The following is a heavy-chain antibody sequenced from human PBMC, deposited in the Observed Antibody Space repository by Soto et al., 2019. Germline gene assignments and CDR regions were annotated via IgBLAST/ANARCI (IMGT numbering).Heavy chain of an antibody. Sequence: GGSLRLSCTASGFTFGDYSMSWFRQAPGKGLEWVGFIRRKANGGTTEYAASGKGRFTISRDDSKSIAYLQMNSLKTEETDVYYCTSFYFLPAGYFQHWGQGTLVTVSS. CDR1: GFTFGDYS. CDR2: IRRKANGGTT. CDR3: TSFYFLPAGYFQH. D-gene: IGHD3-10*01. J-gene: IGHJ1*01. V-gene: IGHV3-49*03.